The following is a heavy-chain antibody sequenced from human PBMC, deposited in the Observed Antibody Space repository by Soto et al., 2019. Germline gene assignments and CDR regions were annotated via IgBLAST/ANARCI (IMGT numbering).Heavy chain of an antibody. Sequence: QVQLVESGGGVVQPGRSLRLSCAASGLTFSSYAMHWVRQAPGKGLEWVAVISYDGSNKYYADSVKGRFTISRDNSKNTLYLQMNSLRAEDTAVYYCARERRITMIVVVPPGYFDLWGRGTLVTVSS. D-gene: IGHD3-22*01. J-gene: IGHJ2*01. V-gene: IGHV3-30-3*01. CDR1: GLTFSSYA. CDR2: ISYDGSNK. CDR3: ARERRITMIVVVPPGYFDL.